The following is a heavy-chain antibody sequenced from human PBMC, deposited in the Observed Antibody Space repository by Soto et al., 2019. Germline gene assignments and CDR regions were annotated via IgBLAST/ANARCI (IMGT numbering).Heavy chain of an antibody. Sequence: QVQLQESGPGLVKPSQTLSLTCTVSGVSISSGGYYWSWIRPHPGKGLEWIGYIYYSGSTYYNPSLKSRVTISVDTSKNHFSLKLSSVTAADTAVYYCARFLGATGAFDIWGQGTMVTVSS. CDR1: GVSISSGGYY. CDR3: ARFLGATGAFDI. J-gene: IGHJ3*02. V-gene: IGHV4-31*03. CDR2: IYYSGST.